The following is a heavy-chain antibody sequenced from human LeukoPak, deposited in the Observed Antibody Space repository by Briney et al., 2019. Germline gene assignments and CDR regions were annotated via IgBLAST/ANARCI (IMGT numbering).Heavy chain of an antibody. CDR2: ISSSSSTI. CDR1: GLIFSSYS. Sequence: GGSLRLSCAASGLIFSSYSMNWVRQAPGKGLEWVSYISSSSSTIYYADSVKGRFTISRDNAKNSLYLEMNSLRAEDTAVYHCARDLAHYYDMDVWGQGTTVTVSS. J-gene: IGHJ6*02. V-gene: IGHV3-48*01. CDR3: ARDLAHYYDMDV. D-gene: IGHD3-16*01.